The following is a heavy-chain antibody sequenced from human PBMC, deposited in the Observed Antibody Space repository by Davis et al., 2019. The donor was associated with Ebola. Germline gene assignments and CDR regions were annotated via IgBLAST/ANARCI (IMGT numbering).Heavy chain of an antibody. J-gene: IGHJ6*04. CDR2: TYYSSKWYN. CDR1: GDSVSSGG. CDR3: ARGWLRRGLDA. D-gene: IGHD3-10*01. Sequence: PSETLSLTCALSGDSVSSGGWNWIRQSPSKGLEWLGRTYYSSKWYNDSAVSVKSRITINPDTSKNQFSLHLNSVTPEDTALYFCARGWLRRGLDAWGEGTAVTVSS. V-gene: IGHV6-1*01.